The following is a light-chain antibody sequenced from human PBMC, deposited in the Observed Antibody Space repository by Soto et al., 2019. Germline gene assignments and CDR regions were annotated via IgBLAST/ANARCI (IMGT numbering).Light chain of an antibody. CDR1: QSVSSY. CDR3: QQRSNWPVT. J-gene: IGKJ1*01. V-gene: IGKV3-11*01. CDR2: DAS. Sequence: EIVLPQSPATLSLSPGEGATLSCRASQSVSSYLAWYQQKPGQAPRLLIYDASNRATGIPARFSGSGSGTDFTLIISSLEPEDFAVYYCQQRSNWPVTFGLGTKVEV.